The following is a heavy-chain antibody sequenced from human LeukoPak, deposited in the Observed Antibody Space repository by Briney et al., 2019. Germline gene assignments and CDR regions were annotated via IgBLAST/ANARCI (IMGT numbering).Heavy chain of an antibody. J-gene: IGHJ4*02. Sequence: SETLSLTCTVSGGSISSYYWSWIRQPAGKGLEWIGRIYTSGSTNYNPSLKGRVTMSVDTSKNRFSLKLSSVTAADTAVYYCARHPPYCSGGSCYSDWGQGTLVTVSS. D-gene: IGHD2-15*01. CDR1: GGSISSYY. V-gene: IGHV4-4*07. CDR3: ARHPPYCSGGSCYSD. CDR2: IYTSGST.